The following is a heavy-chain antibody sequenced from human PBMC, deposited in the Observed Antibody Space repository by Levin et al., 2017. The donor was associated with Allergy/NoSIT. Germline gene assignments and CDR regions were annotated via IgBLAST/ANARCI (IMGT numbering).Heavy chain of an antibody. V-gene: IGHV4-59*08. CDR1: GGSISSYY. CDR3: AGITIFGVDY. Sequence: SPTLSLTCTVSGGSISSYYWSWIRQPPGKGLEWIGYIYYSGSTNYNPSLKSRVTISVDTSKNQFSLKLSSVTAADTAVYYCAGITIFGVDYWGQGTLVTVSS. CDR2: IYYSGST. J-gene: IGHJ4*02. D-gene: IGHD3-3*01.